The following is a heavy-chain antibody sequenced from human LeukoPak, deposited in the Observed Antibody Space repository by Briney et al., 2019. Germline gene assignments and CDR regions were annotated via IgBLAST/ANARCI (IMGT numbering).Heavy chain of an antibody. V-gene: IGHV1-8*03. CDR1: GYTFTSYA. CDR3: ARRLGFLEWLLDY. CDR2: MNPNSGNT. J-gene: IGHJ4*02. Sequence: ASVKVSCKASGYTFTSYAINWVRQATGQGLEWMGWMNPNSGNTGYAQKFQGRVTITRNTSISKAYMELSSLRSEDTAVYYCARRLGFLEWLLDYWGQGTLVTVSS. D-gene: IGHD3-3*01.